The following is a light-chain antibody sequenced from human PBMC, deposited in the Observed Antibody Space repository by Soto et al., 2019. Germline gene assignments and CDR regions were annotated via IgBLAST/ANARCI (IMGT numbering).Light chain of an antibody. Sequence: QSGLTQPSSGSGPSGPSIPISCTGTRHEVCGYNYVSWYQHHPGKAHKLMIYDVSNRPSGVSSRFSGSKSGNTASLTISGLQAEDEADYYCSSYTSSSTLFYVFGTGTKVTVL. CDR3: SSYTSSSTLFYV. V-gene: IGLV2-14*03. CDR2: DVS. CDR1: RHEVCGYNY. J-gene: IGLJ1*01.